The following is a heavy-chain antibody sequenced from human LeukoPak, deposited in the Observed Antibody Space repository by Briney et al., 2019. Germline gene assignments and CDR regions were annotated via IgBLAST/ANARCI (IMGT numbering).Heavy chain of an antibody. V-gene: IGHV3-30*18. CDR3: AKDRGVPAAMNAFDI. D-gene: IGHD2-2*01. J-gene: IGHJ3*02. CDR2: ISYDGSNK. CDR1: GFTFSSYA. Sequence: GGSLRLSCVASGFTFSSYAMSWVRQAPGKGLEWVAVISYDGSNKYYADSVKGRFTISRDNSKNTLYLQMNSLRAEDTAVYYCAKDRGVPAAMNAFDIWGQGTMVTVSS.